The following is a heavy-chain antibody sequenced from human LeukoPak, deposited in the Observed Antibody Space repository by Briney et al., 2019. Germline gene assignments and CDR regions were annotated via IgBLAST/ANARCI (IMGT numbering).Heavy chain of an antibody. CDR1: GFTFSSYD. CDR2: ISGSGGST. J-gene: IGHJ4*02. V-gene: IGHV3-23*01. D-gene: IGHD3-9*01. CDR3: ARTKPQQFDILS. Sequence: GGSLRLSCAASGFTFSSYDMNWVRQAPGKGLEWVSGISGSGGSTYSVDSVKGRFTVSRDNSKNTLYLQMNSLRAEDTAVYYCARTKPQQFDILSWGQGTLVTVSS.